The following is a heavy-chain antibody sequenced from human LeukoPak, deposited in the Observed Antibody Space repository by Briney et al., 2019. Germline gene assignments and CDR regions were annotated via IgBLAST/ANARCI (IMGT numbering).Heavy chain of an antibody. Sequence: SVKVSCKASGGTFSSYTISWARQAPGQGLEWMGRIIPILGIASYAQKFQGRVTITADKSTSTAYMELSSLRSEDTAVYYCARTGGYCSGTSCHIDYWGQGTLVTVSS. V-gene: IGHV1-69*02. CDR3: ARTGGYCSGTSCHIDY. J-gene: IGHJ4*02. D-gene: IGHD2-2*01. CDR1: GGTFSSYT. CDR2: IIPILGIA.